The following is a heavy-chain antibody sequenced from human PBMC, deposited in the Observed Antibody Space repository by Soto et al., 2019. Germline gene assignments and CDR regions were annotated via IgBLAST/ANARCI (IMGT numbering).Heavy chain of an antibody. CDR2: IYYSGST. CDR1: GGSISSSSYY. J-gene: IGHJ5*02. D-gene: IGHD6-13*01. V-gene: IGHV4-39*01. CDR3: ARHRGAAAGRSRSCFDP. Sequence: PSETLSLTCTVSGGSISSSSYYWGWIRQPPGKGLEWIGSIYYSGSTYYNPSLKSRVTISVDTSKNQFSLKLSSVTAADTAVYYCARHRGAAAGRSRSCFDPWGQGTLVTLSS.